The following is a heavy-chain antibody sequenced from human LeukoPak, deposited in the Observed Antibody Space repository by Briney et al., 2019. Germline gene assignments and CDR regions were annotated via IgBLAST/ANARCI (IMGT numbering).Heavy chain of an antibody. CDR3: TKDYTSGWYWDY. J-gene: IGHJ4*02. Sequence: GGSLRLSCVGSGFTFSSHAMSWVRQAPEKGLEWVSGIYESGQTTHYADSVKGRFTISRDNSKNTLYLQMNSLRAEDTVIYYCTKDYTSGWYWDYWGQGTLVAVSS. D-gene: IGHD6-19*01. CDR2: IYESGQTT. V-gene: IGHV3-23*01. CDR1: GFTFSSHA.